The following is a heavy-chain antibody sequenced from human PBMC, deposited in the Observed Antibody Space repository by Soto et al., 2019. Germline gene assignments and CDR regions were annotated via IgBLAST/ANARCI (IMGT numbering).Heavy chain of an antibody. CDR2: ISGSGGST. Sequence: GGSLRLSCAASGFTFSSYAMSWVRQAPGKGLEWVSAISGSGGSTYYSDSVKGRFTISRDNSKNTLYLQMNSLRAEDTAVYYCAKASDVDNYFDYWGQGTLVSVSS. CDR3: AKASDVDNYFDY. J-gene: IGHJ4*02. V-gene: IGHV3-23*01. D-gene: IGHD5-12*01. CDR1: GFTFSSYA.